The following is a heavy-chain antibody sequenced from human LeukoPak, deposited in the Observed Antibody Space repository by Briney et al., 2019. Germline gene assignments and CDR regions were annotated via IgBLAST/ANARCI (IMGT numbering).Heavy chain of an antibody. V-gene: IGHV4-4*07. CDR2: INTSGST. Sequence: SETLSLTCTVSGGFISSYYWTWIRQSAGKGLEWIGRINTSGSTNYNPSLRSRVTMSVNTSKNQFSLNLTSVTAADTAVYSCAREGGDPRWLDPWGQGTLVTVSS. D-gene: IGHD6-25*01. CDR1: GGFISSYY. CDR3: AREGGDPRWLDP. J-gene: IGHJ5*02.